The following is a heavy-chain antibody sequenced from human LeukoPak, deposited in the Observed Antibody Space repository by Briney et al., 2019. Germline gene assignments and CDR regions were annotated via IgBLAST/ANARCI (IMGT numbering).Heavy chain of an antibody. Sequence: PPGGAPRISCAASGFTLRSNNMSGGRQAPGKGVEGGSVIYKGGSTYYADSVKGRFTISRDNSKNTLYLQMNSLRAEDTAVYYCARLNCGGDCLYYYYYMDVWGKGTTVTVSS. V-gene: IGHV3-53*05. CDR2: IYKGGST. J-gene: IGHJ6*03. D-gene: IGHD2-21*01. CDR3: ARLNCGGDCLYYYYYMDV. CDR1: GFTLRSNN.